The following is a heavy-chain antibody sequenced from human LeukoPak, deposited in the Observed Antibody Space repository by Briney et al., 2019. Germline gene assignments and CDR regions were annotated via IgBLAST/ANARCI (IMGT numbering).Heavy chain of an antibody. CDR2: ISSSSSYI. CDR1: GFTFSSYS. J-gene: IGHJ4*02. CDR3: ARSSYDILTGYSE. Sequence: GGSLRLSCAASGFTFSSYSMNWVRQAPGKGLEWVSSISSSSSYIYYADSVKGRFTISRDNAKNSLYLQMNSLRAEDTAVYYCARSSYDILTGYSEGGQGTLVTVSS. V-gene: IGHV3-21*01. D-gene: IGHD3-9*01.